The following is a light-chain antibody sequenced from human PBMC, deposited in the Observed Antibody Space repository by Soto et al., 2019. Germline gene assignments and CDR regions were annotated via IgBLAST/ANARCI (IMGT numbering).Light chain of an antibody. J-gene: IGKJ5*01. CDR2: GAS. CDR1: QSVAND. Sequence: EIVMTQSPATLSVSPGERATLSCRASQSVANDLAWYQHKPGQAPRLLTHGASTRATGIQARFSGVGSGTEFPLTISSLQSEDFAVYYCQQYNKWPQTFGQGTRLEI. CDR3: QQYNKWPQT. V-gene: IGKV3-15*01.